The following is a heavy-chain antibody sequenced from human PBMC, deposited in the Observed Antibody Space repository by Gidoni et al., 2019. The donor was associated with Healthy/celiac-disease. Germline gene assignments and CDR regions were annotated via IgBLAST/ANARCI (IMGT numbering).Heavy chain of an antibody. CDR2: IIPIFGTA. CDR1: GGTFSRYA. V-gene: IGHV1-69*01. D-gene: IGHD3-22*01. CDR3: AREGDYYDSSGHRQGEGRVAFDI. J-gene: IGHJ3*02. Sequence: QLQLVQSGSEVEKPGSSLKVYCQASGGTFSRYAISWLRQAPGQGLEWMGGIIPIFGTANDAQKFQGRVTITADEATSTAYRELSSLRSEDTAVYYCAREGDYYDSSGHRQGEGRVAFDIWGQGTMVTVSS.